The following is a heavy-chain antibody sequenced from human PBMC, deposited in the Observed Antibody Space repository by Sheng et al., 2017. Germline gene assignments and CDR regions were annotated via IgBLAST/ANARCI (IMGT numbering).Heavy chain of an antibody. CDR2: INHSGST. V-gene: IGHV4-34*01. CDR3: ARGNHDYGDYGRITEFDY. Sequence: QVQLQQWGAGLLKPSETLSLTCAVYGGSFSGYYWSWIRQPPGKGLEWIGEINHSGSTNYNPSLKSRVTISVDTSKNQFSLKLSSVTAADTAVYYCARGNHDYGDYGRITEFDYWGQGTLVTVSS. D-gene: IGHD4-17*01. CDR1: GGSFSGYY. J-gene: IGHJ4*02.